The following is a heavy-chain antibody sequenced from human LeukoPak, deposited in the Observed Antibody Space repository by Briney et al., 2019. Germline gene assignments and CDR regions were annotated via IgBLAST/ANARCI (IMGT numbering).Heavy chain of an antibody. CDR3: ARGWSNYYYYYMDV. CDR2: IYYSGST. CDR1: GGSISSSSYY. D-gene: IGHD2-8*02. J-gene: IGHJ6*03. Sequence: PSETLSLTCTVSGGSISSSSYYWGWIRQPPGKGLEWIGSIYYSGSTYYNPSLKSRVTISVDTSKNQFSLKLSSVTAADTAVYYCARGWSNYYYYYMDVWGKGTTVTVSS. V-gene: IGHV4-39*07.